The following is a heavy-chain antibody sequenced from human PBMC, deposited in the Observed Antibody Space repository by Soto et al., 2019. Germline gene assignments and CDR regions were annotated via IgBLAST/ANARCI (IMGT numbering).Heavy chain of an antibody. V-gene: IGHV1-8*01. CDR3: ARGPLPFWSGYYNGYYYYGMDV. D-gene: IGHD3-3*01. CDR1: GSTFTSYH. CDR2: MNPKSGNT. J-gene: IGHJ6*02. Sequence: DSVNVSFKSSGSTFTSYHMNWVRQATGQGLEGMGWMNPKSGNTGDAQKFQGRVTMTRNTSISTAYTELSSLRSEDTAVYYCARGPLPFWSGYYNGYYYYGMDVWGQGTTVTVSS.